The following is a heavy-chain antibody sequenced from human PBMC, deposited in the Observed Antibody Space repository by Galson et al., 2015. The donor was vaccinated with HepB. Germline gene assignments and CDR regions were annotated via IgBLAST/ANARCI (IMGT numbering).Heavy chain of an antibody. CDR1: GGTFSRYA. CDR2: IIPIFGTT. V-gene: IGHV1-69*13. CDR3: ARDGYNRDFYYSGMDV. D-gene: IGHD5-24*01. Sequence: SVKVSCEASGGTFSRYAISWVRQAPGQGLEWMGWIIPIFGTTNYAQKFQGRVTITADGSTSTAYMELSSLRSEDTADYYCARDGYNRDFYYSGMDVWGQGTTVTVSS. J-gene: IGHJ6*02.